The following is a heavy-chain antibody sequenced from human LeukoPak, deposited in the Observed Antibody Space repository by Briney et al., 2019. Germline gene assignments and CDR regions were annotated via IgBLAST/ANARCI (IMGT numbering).Heavy chain of an antibody. CDR2: IIPIFGTA. Sequence: GSPVKVSCKASGGTFSSYAISWVRQAPGQGLEWMGGIIPIFGTANYAQKFQGRVTITTDESTSTAYMELSSLRSEDTAVYYCARSTTYDSDAFDIWGQGTMVTVSS. V-gene: IGHV1-69*05. CDR1: GGTFSSYA. CDR3: ARSTTYDSDAFDI. J-gene: IGHJ3*02. D-gene: IGHD3-3*01.